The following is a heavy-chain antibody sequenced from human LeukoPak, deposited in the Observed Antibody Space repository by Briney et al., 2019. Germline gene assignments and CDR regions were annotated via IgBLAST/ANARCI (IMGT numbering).Heavy chain of an antibody. CDR2: IWFDGKNE. CDR3: ARDRHCVKGICHSPPGTDV. D-gene: IGHD6-13*01. V-gene: IGHV3-33*01. Sequence: PGGSLRLSCAASRFTFNSYGMHWVRQAPGKGLEWVADIWFDGKNEHFADSVKGRFTVSRDNSKNTMYLQINSLRVEDSAVYYCARDRHCVKGICHSPPGTDVWGQGTTVTVSS. CDR1: RFTFNSYG. J-gene: IGHJ6*02.